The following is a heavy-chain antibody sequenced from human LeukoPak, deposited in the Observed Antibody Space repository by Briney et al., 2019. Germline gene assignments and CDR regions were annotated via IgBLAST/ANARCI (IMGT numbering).Heavy chain of an antibody. CDR2: IYYSGST. CDR1: GGSISSYY. J-gene: IGHJ4*02. V-gene: IGHV4-59*01. CDR3: ARWIAAAGIHTGTYYFDY. D-gene: IGHD6-13*01. Sequence: PSETLSLTCTVSGGSISSYYWSWIRQPPGKGLEWIGYIYYSGSTNYNPSLKSRVTISVDTSKNQFSLKLSSVTAADTAVYYCARWIAAAGIHTGTYYFDYWGQGTLVTVSS.